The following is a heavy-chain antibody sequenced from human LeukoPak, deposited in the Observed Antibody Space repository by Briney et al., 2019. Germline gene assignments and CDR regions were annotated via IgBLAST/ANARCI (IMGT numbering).Heavy chain of an antibody. CDR2: INAGNGNT. D-gene: IGHD6-19*01. J-gene: IGHJ4*02. CDR1: GYTFTSYA. CDR3: ARRGLIAVAGTQDY. V-gene: IGHV1-3*01. Sequence: GASVKVSCKASGYTFTSYAMHWVRQAPGQRLEWMGWINAGNGNTKYSQKFQGRVTITRDTSASTAYMELSSLRSEDTAVYYCARRGLIAVAGTQDYWGQGTLVTVSS.